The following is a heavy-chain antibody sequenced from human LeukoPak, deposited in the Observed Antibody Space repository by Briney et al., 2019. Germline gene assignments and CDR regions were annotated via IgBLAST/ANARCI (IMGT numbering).Heavy chain of an antibody. Sequence: SETLSLTCAVSGDSVSSSNWWNWVRQPPGKGLEWIGEISHGGSIKYNPSLKYRVTISKDNSKNQSSLRLNSVTAADTALYYCARSTGWWSLDYWGQGALVTVSS. D-gene: IGHD2-8*02. CDR2: ISHGGSI. CDR3: ARSTGWWSLDY. V-gene: IGHV4-4*02. J-gene: IGHJ4*02. CDR1: GDSVSSSNW.